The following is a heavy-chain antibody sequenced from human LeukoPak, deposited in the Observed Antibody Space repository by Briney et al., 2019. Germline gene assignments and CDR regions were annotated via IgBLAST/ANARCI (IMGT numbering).Heavy chain of an antibody. CDR1: GFTFSSFG. CDR3: AKEMKVLRYFDWPPFDY. D-gene: IGHD3-9*01. Sequence: PGGSLRLSCAASGFTFSSFGMSWVRQAPGKGLEWVSAISGSGGSTYYADSVKGRFTISRDNSKNTLYLQMNSLRAEDTAVYYCAKEMKVLRYFDWPPFDYWGQGTLVTVSS. V-gene: IGHV3-23*01. J-gene: IGHJ4*02. CDR2: ISGSGGST.